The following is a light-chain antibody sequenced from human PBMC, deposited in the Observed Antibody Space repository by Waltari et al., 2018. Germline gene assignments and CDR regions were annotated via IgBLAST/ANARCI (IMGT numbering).Light chain of an antibody. CDR1: QRVGRS. J-gene: IGKJ4*01. CDR3: LQRSNWPPT. Sequence: ELVLTQSPATLSLSPGDRATLSCRASQRVGRSLSWYQQKPGQPPRLLIYDASTRATGIPARISGSGSGTDFTLTIGSLEPEDFAVYFCLQRSNWPPTFGGGTTVEIK. CDR2: DAS. V-gene: IGKV3-11*01.